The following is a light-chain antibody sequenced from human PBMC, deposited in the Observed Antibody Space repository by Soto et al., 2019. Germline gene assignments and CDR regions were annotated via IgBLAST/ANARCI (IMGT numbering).Light chain of an antibody. CDR1: SGHSNYA. V-gene: IGLV4-69*01. Sequence: QPVLTQSPSASASLGASVKLTCTLSSGHSNYAIAWHQQQPEKGPRYLMKLNSDGSHNKGDGIPDRFSGSSSGAERYLTISSLHSEDEADYYCQTWGTGIPVFGGGTKVTVL. CDR2: LNSDGSH. J-gene: IGLJ2*01. CDR3: QTWGTGIPV.